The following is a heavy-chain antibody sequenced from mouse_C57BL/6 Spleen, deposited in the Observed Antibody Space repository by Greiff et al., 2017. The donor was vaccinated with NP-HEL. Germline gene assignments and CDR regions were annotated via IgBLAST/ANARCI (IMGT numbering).Heavy chain of an antibody. J-gene: IGHJ4*01. CDR2: IDPSDSYT. Sequence: QVQLQQPGAELVMPGASVKLSCKASGYTFTSYWMHWVKQRPGQGLEWIGEIDPSDSYTNYNQKFKGKSTLTVDKSSSTAYMQLSSLTSEDSAVYYCVTGTYAMDYWGQGTSVTVSS. D-gene: IGHD4-1*01. V-gene: IGHV1-69*01. CDR1: GYTFTSYW. CDR3: VTGTYAMDY.